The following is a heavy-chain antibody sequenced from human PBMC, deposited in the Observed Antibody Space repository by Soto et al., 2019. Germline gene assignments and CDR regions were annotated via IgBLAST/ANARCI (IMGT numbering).Heavy chain of an antibody. Sequence: QVQLVQSGAEVKKPGASVKVSCKASGYTFTSYGISWVRQAPGQGLEWMGWISAYNGNTNYAQKLQGRVTMTSDTSTSTAYMELRSLRSEDTAVYYCAREGYSSSWGYYYYYGMDVWGQGTTVTVSS. D-gene: IGHD6-13*01. CDR1: GYTFTSYG. CDR2: ISAYNGNT. V-gene: IGHV1-18*01. CDR3: AREGYSSSWGYYYYYGMDV. J-gene: IGHJ6*02.